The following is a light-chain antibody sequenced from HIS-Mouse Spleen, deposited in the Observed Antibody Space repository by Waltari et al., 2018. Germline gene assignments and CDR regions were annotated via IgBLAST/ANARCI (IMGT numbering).Light chain of an antibody. J-gene: IGLJ1*01. V-gene: IGLV2-11*01. CDR1: SSDVGGYNY. CDR2: DVS. Sequence: QSALTQPRSVSGSPGQSVTISCTGTSSDVGGYNYVSWYQQHPGKAPKLMIYDVSKRPYGVPERFSGSKTGNTAYLALSGLQAEDEADYYCCSYAGSYTGVFGSGTKVTVL. CDR3: CSYAGSYTGV.